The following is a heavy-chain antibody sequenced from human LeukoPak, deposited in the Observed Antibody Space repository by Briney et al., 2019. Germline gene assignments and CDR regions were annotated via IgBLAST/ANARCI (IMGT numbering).Heavy chain of an antibody. CDR1: GLNIRNYW. V-gene: IGHV3-74*01. J-gene: IGHJ2*01. Sequence: GGSLRLSCALSGLNIRNYWMHWVRQAPGKGLVWVSRMNDDGSGISYADSVKGRFTISRDHAKNTLYLQMNSLRAEDTAVYYCVRETTVSREWYFDLWGRGTLVTVAS. CDR2: MNDDGSGI. CDR3: VRETTVSREWYFDL. D-gene: IGHD4-17*01.